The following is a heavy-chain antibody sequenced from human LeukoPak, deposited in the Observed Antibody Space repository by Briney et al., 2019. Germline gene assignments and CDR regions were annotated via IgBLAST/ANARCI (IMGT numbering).Heavy chain of an antibody. Sequence: PSETLSLTCAVYGGSFSGYYWSWIRQPPGKGLEWIGEINHSGSTNYNPSLKSRVTISVDTSKNQFSLRLSSVTAADTAVYYCARGTVVVPAAIKPKWFDPWGQGTLVTVSS. D-gene: IGHD2-2*01. CDR2: INHSGST. J-gene: IGHJ5*02. CDR3: ARGTVVVPAAIKPKWFDP. CDR1: GGSFSGYY. V-gene: IGHV4-34*01.